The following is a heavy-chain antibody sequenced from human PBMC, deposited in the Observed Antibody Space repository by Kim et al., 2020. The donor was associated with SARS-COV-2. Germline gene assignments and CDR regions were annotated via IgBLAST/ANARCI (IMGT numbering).Heavy chain of an antibody. CDR3: ARDAHGMDV. J-gene: IGHJ6*02. V-gene: IGHV3-48*02. Sequence: GTLYYADSVRGRCTVSRDTATNSLYLKMDSLRDEGTAVYYCARDAHGMDVWGQGTRVTVSS. CDR2: GTL.